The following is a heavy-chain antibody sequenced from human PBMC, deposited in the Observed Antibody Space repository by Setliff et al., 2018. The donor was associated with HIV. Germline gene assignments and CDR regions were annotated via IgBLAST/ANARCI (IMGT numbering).Heavy chain of an antibody. Sequence: SETLSLTCTVSGGSISSSSYYWGWIRQPPGKGLEWIGSIYYSGSTYYNPSLKSRVTISVGTSKNQFSLKLSSVTAADTAVYYCARHGLLWFGAGYNWFDPWGQGTLVTVSS. CDR2: IYYSGST. J-gene: IGHJ5*02. CDR3: ARHGLLWFGAGYNWFDP. D-gene: IGHD3-10*01. CDR1: GGSISSSSYY. V-gene: IGHV4-39*01.